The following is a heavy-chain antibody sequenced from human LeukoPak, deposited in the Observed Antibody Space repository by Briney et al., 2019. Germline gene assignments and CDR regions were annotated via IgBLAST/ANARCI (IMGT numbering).Heavy chain of an antibody. CDR1: GFTFDDYA. CDR3: AKDYPEQWLTSLGAFDI. D-gene: IGHD6-19*01. CDR2: ISWNSGSI. J-gene: IGHJ3*02. Sequence: PGGSLRLSCAASGFTFDDYAMHWVRQAPGKGLEWVSGISWNSGSIGYADSVKGRFTISRDNAKNSLYLQMNSLRAEDTALYYCAKDYPEQWLTSLGAFDIWGQGTMVTVSS. V-gene: IGHV3-9*01.